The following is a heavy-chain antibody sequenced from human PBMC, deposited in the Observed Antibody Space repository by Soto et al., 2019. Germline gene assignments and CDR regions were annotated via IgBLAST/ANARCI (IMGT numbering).Heavy chain of an antibody. Sequence: SVKVSCKASGGTFSSSGFSWVRQAPGQGLEWMGMIVPSLDTTNYAQKFQARVTITADEVTSTAYMELRSLRSEDTAVYYCARWPQPRYTADPYAVDVWGQGTRVTVS. J-gene: IGHJ6*02. CDR2: IVPSLDTT. V-gene: IGHV1-69*11. D-gene: IGHD3-16*02. CDR1: GGTFSSSG. CDR3: ARWPQPRYTADPYAVDV.